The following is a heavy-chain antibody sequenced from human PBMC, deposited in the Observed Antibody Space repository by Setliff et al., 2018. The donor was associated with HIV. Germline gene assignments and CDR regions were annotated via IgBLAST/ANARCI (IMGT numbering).Heavy chain of an antibody. CDR1: GFTFTSFG. CDR2: VSGRGAAT. CDR3: AKEALPYVWGSSRYKMEYYFDY. Sequence: GGSLRLSCATSGFTFTSFGMSWVRQAPGKGLEWVATVSGRGAATYYADSVKGRFTISRDTSETTLFLEMNSLRAEYTAVYYCAKEALPYVWGSSRYKMEYYFDYWGQGTLVTVSS. V-gene: IGHV3-23*01. J-gene: IGHJ4*02. D-gene: IGHD3-16*02.